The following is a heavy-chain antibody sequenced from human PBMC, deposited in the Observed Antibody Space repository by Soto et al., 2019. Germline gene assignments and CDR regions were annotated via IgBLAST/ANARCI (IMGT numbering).Heavy chain of an antibody. Sequence: GGSLRLSCAASGFTFSFYAMSWVRQAPGKELEWVSVISYDGSNKYYADSVKGRFTISRDNSKNTLYLQMNSLRAEDTAVYYCAKDLMAMIVVVTKDPRNYYYYGMDVWGQGTTVTLAS. J-gene: IGHJ6*02. CDR1: GFTFSFYA. D-gene: IGHD3-22*01. CDR3: AKDLMAMIVVVTKDPRNYYYYGMDV. V-gene: IGHV3-30*18. CDR2: ISYDGSNK.